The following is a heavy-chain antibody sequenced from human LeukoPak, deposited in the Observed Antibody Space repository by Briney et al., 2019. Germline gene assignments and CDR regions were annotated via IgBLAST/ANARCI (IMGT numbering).Heavy chain of an antibody. CDR3: ARKGLSPPPGPQPDTRRTAFDS. CDR2: IYHSGST. V-gene: IGHV4-4*02. J-gene: IGHJ3*01. CDR1: GGSIVSDIW. Sequence: PSETLSLTCTVSGGSIVSDIWWSWVRQPPGKGLQWVGEIYHSGSTNYNPSLKSRVTVSVDKSKNQFSLMLTSVTAADTAVYYCARKGLSPPPGPQPDTRRTAFDSWGQGTMVTVSS. D-gene: IGHD1-1*01.